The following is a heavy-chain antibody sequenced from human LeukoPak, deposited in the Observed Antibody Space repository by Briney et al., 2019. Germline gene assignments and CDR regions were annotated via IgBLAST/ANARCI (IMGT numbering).Heavy chain of an antibody. CDR1: GFTFSSYA. CDR2: LSSDGGST. J-gene: IGHJ6*03. D-gene: IGHD3-10*01. CDR3: ARVRGSAWSFYYMDV. Sequence: GGSLRLSCVASGFTFSSYAMYWVRQAPGKGVEFVSGLSSDGGSTYYANSVRGRFTISRDDFKNTLYLQMGSLTTEDLGVYYCARVRGSAWSFYYMDVWGKGTTVTVSS. V-gene: IGHV3-64*01.